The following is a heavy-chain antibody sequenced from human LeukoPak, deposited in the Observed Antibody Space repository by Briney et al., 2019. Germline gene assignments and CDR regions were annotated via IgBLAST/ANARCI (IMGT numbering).Heavy chain of an antibody. CDR2: IYYSGST. CDR3: ARDAIAARGGYYYYMDV. Sequence: PSETLSLTCTVSAGSISSHYWSWIRQPPGKGLEWIGYIYYSGSTNYNPSLKSRVTISVDTSKNQFSLKLSSVTAADTAVYYCARDAIAARGGYYYYMDVWGKETTVTVSS. CDR1: AGSISSHY. D-gene: IGHD6-6*01. V-gene: IGHV4-59*11. J-gene: IGHJ6*03.